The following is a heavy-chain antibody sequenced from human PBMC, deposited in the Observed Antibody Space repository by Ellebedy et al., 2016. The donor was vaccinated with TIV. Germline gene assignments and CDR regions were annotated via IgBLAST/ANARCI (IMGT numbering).Heavy chain of an antibody. CDR3: ARNRSDKPYGDY. CDR2: IYYSGTT. CDR1: GCSISSSSYY. V-gene: IGHV4-39*01. Sequence: MPSETLSLTCTVSGCSISSSSYYWGWIRQPPGKGLEWIGCIYYSGTTYDNPSPKSRVTFSVDTSKNQFSLKLSSVTAADMAIYYCARNRSDKPYGDYWGQGTLVTVSS. D-gene: IGHD4-17*01. J-gene: IGHJ4*02.